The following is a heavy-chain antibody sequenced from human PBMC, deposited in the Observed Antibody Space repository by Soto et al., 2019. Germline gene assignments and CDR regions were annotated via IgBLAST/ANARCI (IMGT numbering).Heavy chain of an antibody. CDR1: VFTFSSYE. Sequence: GPLRLYCAASVFTFSSYEVNWVRQAPGKGLEWVSHISASGNSVYYAHSVKGRFTISRDNAKNSLYLQMNNLRAADTAVYYCARGYSGGWSRGGYFDYWGQGILVTVSS. D-gene: IGHD6-19*01. CDR3: ARGYSGGWSRGGYFDY. CDR2: ISASGNSV. V-gene: IGHV3-48*03. J-gene: IGHJ4*02.